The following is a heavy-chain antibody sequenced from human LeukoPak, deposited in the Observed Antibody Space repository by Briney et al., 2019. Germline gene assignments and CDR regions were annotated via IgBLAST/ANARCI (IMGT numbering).Heavy chain of an antibody. CDR3: AKDFGRNLGGPGY. V-gene: IGHV3-23*01. CDR1: GFTFSTYT. Sequence: GGSLRLSCAASGFTFSTYTMAWVRQAPGGGLEWVSGISGNGGRTYYADSVKGRFAMSRDDSKSTLYLQMNSLRGEDTAVYYCAKDFGRNLGGPGYWGRGTLVIVSS. J-gene: IGHJ4*02. CDR2: ISGNGGRT. D-gene: IGHD3-10*01.